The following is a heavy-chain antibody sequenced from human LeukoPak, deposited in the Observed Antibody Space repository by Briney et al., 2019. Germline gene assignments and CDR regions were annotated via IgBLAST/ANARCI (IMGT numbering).Heavy chain of an antibody. CDR3: ARGGVPAAWNY. J-gene: IGHJ4*02. V-gene: IGHV3-74*01. Sequence: GGSLRLSCAASGFPLSSSWMHWVRQVPGKGLVWVSHINGDGSIRDYADSVKSRFTISRDNAKNMLYLQMNSLRLEDTAIYYCARGGVPAAWNYWGQGALVTVSS. D-gene: IGHD6-13*01. CDR2: INGDGSIR. CDR1: GFPLSSSW.